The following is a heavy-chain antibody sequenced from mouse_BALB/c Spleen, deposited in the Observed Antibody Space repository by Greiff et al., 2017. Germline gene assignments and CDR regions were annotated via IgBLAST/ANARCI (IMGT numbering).Heavy chain of an antibody. Sequence: EVQLVESGPGLVKPSQSLSLTCTVTGYSITSDYAWNWIRQFPGNKLEWMGYISYSGSTSYNPSLKSRISITRDTSKNQFFLQLNSVTTEDTATYYCARAKGGAMDYWGQGTSVTVSS. CDR2: ISYSGST. CDR1: GYSITSDYA. V-gene: IGHV3-2*02. J-gene: IGHJ4*01. CDR3: ARAKGGAMDY.